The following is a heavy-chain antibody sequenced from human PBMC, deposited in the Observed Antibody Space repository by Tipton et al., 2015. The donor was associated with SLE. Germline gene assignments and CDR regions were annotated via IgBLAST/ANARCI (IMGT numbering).Heavy chain of an antibody. J-gene: IGHJ4*02. V-gene: IGHV4-61*02. D-gene: IGHD3-10*01. CDR1: GGSISSGSYY. CDR2: IYTSGST. CDR3: ARGFGSRVDY. Sequence: TLSLTCTVSGGSISSGSYYWSWIRQPAGKGLEWIWRIYTSGSTNYNPSLKSRVTISVDTSKNQFSLKLSSVTAADTAVYYCARGFGSRVDYWGQGTLVTVSS.